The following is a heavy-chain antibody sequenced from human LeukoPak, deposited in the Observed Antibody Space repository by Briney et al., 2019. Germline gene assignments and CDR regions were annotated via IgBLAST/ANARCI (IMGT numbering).Heavy chain of an antibody. D-gene: IGHD1-26*01. V-gene: IGHV3-30*02. J-gene: IGHJ5*02. CDR3: AKDIIVGATSNWFDP. Sequence: PGGSLRLSCAASGCTFSSYGMHWVRQAPGEGLEWVAFIRYDGSNKYYAASVKRRFTISRDNSKNTLYLQMNSLRAEDTAAYYGAKDIIVGATSNWFDPWGQGTLVTVSS. CDR2: IRYDGSNK. CDR1: GCTFSSYG.